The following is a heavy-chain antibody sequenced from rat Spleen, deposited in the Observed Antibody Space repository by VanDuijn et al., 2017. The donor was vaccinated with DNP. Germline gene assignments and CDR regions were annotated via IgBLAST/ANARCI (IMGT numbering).Heavy chain of an antibody. Sequence: EVQLVESGGGLVQPGNSLKLSCTASGFTFSAYAMAWVRQSPKKGLEWVATIIYDGSSIYYRNYVKGRFTITRDNGKSTLYLQMDSLRSEDTATYYCATSESAGFVYWGQGTLVTVSS. V-gene: IGHV5S10*01. J-gene: IGHJ3*01. CDR1: GFTFSAYA. CDR3: ATSESAGFVY. CDR2: IIYDGSSI. D-gene: IGHD3-7*01.